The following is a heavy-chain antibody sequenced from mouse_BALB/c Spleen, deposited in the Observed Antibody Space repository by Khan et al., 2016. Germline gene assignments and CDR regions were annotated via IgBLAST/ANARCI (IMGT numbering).Heavy chain of an antibody. V-gene: IGHV5-17*02. CDR1: GFTFSSFG. Sequence: EVELVESGGGLVQPGGSRKLSCAASGFTFSSFGMHWVRQAPEKGLEWVAYISSGSSTIYYADTVKGRFTISRDNPTNTLFLQMTSLRSEDTAMYYCARAGTWAMDYWGQGTSVTVSS. D-gene: IGHD3-1*01. CDR3: ARAGTWAMDY. J-gene: IGHJ4*01. CDR2: ISSGSSTI.